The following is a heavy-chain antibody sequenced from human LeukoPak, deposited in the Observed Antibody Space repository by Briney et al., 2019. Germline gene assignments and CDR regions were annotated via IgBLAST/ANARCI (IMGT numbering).Heavy chain of an antibody. D-gene: IGHD4-17*01. CDR3: AKENNDYDPVTATAGYPKEYYFDY. V-gene: IGHV1-8*03. CDR2: MNPNSGNT. Sequence: ASVKVSCKASGYTFTSYDINWVRQATGQGLEWMGWMNPNSGNTGYAQKFQGRVTITRNTSISTAYMELSSLRAEDTAVYYCAKENNDYDPVTATAGYPKEYYFDYWGQGTLVTVSS. CDR1: GYTFTSYD. J-gene: IGHJ4*02.